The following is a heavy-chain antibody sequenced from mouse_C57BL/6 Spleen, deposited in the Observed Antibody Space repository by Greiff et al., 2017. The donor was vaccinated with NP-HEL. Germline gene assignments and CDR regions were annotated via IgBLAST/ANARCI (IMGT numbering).Heavy chain of an antibody. Sequence: VQLQQPGAELVMPGASVKLSCKASGYTFTSYWMHWVKQRPGQGLEWIGEIDPSDSDTNYNQKFKGKSTLTVDKSSSTAYMQLSSLTSDDSAVYYCARFPYDYDRGYAMDYWGQGTSVTVSS. J-gene: IGHJ4*01. D-gene: IGHD2-4*01. CDR1: GYTFTSYW. CDR3: ARFPYDYDRGYAMDY. CDR2: IDPSDSDT. V-gene: IGHV1-69*01.